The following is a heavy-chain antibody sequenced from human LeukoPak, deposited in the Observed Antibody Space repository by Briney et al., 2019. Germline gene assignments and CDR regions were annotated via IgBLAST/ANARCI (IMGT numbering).Heavy chain of an antibody. CDR1: GGSISSYY. V-gene: IGHV4-59*12. J-gene: IGHJ3*02. CDR2: IYYSGST. CDR3: ARVRLWQQLALGAFDI. D-gene: IGHD6-13*01. Sequence: SETLSLTCTVSGGSISSYYWSWIRQPPGKGLEWIGYIYYSGSTNYNPSLKSRVTISVDRSKNQFSLKLSSVTAADTAVYYCARVRLWQQLALGAFDIWGQGTMVTVSS.